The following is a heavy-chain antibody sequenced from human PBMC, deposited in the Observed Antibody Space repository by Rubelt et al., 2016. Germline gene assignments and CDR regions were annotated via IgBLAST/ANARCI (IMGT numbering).Heavy chain of an antibody. D-gene: IGHD1-26*01. CDR1: GGSFSGYY. J-gene: IGHJ4*02. CDR3: AREWRLVGGPVLLDY. CDR2: INHSEST. Sequence: QVQLQQWGAGLLKPSETLSLTFAVYGGSFSGYYWSWIRQPPGKGLEWIGEINHSESTNYNPSPNVLVNIQVDTSKNKCSLKLSSVTAADTAGYYCAREWRLVGGPVLLDYWGQGTLVTVSS. V-gene: IGHV4-34*01.